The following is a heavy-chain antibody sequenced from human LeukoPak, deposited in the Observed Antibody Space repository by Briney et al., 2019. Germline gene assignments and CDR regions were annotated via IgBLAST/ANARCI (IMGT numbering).Heavy chain of an antibody. Sequence: SETLSLTCTVSGGSISSYYWSWIRQPPGKGLEWIGYIYYSGSTNYNPSLKSRVTISVDTSKNQFSLKLSSVIAADTAVYYCARVRSGYSYGSDYWGQGTLVTVSS. CDR2: IYYSGST. CDR3: ARVRSGYSYGSDY. J-gene: IGHJ4*02. D-gene: IGHD5-18*01. CDR1: GGSISSYY. V-gene: IGHV4-59*01.